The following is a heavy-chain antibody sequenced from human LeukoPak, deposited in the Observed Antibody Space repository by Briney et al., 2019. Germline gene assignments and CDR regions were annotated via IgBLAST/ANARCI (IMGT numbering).Heavy chain of an antibody. CDR3: ARVRGSSSLNYYYYYMDV. D-gene: IGHD6-6*01. CDR1: GGSISSYY. J-gene: IGHJ6*03. CDR2: IYTSGST. V-gene: IGHV4-4*07. Sequence: SETLSLTCTVSGGSISSYYWGWIRQPAGKGLEWIGRIYTSGSTNYNPSLKSRVTMSVDTSKNQFSLKLSSVTAADTAVYYCARVRGSSSLNYYYYYMDVWGKGTTVTVSS.